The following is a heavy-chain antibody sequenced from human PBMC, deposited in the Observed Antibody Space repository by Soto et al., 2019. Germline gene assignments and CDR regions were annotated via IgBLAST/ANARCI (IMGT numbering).Heavy chain of an antibody. CDR2: IIPIFGTA. J-gene: IGHJ3*02. CDR3: ATRYDSSGYYPGPAFDI. D-gene: IGHD3-22*01. CDR1: GGTCSIYA. V-gene: IGHV1-69*13. Sequence: SXKVSCKASGGTCSIYAISWVRQAPVQFLEWMGWIIPIFGTANYAQKFQGRVTITADESTSTAYMELSSLRSEDTAVYYCATRYDSSGYYPGPAFDIWGQGTMVTVS.